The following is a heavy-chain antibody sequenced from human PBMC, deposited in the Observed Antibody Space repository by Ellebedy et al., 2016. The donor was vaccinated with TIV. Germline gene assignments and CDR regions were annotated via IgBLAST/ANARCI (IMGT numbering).Heavy chain of an antibody. J-gene: IGHJ4*02. CDR2: ISYDRSKK. D-gene: IGHD3-22*01. CDR1: GFTFSYYV. CDR3: PKDPGGRYDSSGFDYFDY. V-gene: IGHV3-30*18. Sequence: GESLKISCAASGFTFSYYVMHWVRQAPGEGLGWVGVISYDRSKKYYVDSVKGRFTISSDNSKNTLYLQMNSLRAEDTAVYYCPKDPGGRYDSSGFDYFDYWGQGTLVTVSS.